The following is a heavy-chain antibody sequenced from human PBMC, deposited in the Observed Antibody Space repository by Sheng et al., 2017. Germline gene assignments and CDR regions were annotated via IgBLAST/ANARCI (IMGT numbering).Heavy chain of an antibody. CDR2: VNHSGST. V-gene: IGHV4-34*01. CDR1: GGSFSGYY. CDR3: ARGRTYDSSGYGVVGRFDY. J-gene: IGHJ4*02. D-gene: IGHD3-22*01. Sequence: QVQLQQWGAGLLKPSETLSLTCAVYGGSFSGYYWSWIRQPPREGAWSGLGKVNHSGSTNYNPSLKSRVTISVDTSKNQFSLKLSSVTAADTAVYYCARGRTYDSSGYGVVGRFDYWGQGTLVTVSS.